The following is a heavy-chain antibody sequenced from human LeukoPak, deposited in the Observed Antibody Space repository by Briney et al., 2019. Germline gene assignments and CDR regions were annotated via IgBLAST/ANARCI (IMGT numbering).Heavy chain of an antibody. CDR1: GGSISSGSYY. CDR2: IYTSGST. Sequence: PSQTLSLTCSVSGGSISSGSYYWSWIRQPAGKGLEWIGRIYTSGSTNYNPSLKSRVTMSFDASNSQFSLRLSSVTAADAAVYYCARVTTGGYYNCWGQGTLVTVSS. CDR3: ARVTTGGYYNC. J-gene: IGHJ4*02. D-gene: IGHD3-22*01. V-gene: IGHV4-61*02.